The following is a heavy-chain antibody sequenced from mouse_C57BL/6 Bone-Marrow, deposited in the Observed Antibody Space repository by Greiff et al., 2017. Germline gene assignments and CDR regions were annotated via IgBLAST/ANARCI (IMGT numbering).Heavy chain of an antibody. V-gene: IGHV1-39*01. CDR1: GYSFTDYN. J-gene: IGHJ4*01. D-gene: IGHD2-4*01. CDR3: ARGYDYDYAMDY. Sequence: VQLQQSGPELVKPGASVKISCKASGYSFTDYNMIWVQQSNGKSLEWIGVINPNYGTTSYNQKFKGKATLTVDQSSSTAYMQLNSLTSEDSAVDCCARGYDYDYAMDYWGQGTSVTVSS. CDR2: INPNYGTT.